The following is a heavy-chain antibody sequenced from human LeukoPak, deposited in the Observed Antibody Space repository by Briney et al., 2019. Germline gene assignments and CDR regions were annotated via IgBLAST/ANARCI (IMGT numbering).Heavy chain of an antibody. V-gene: IGHV5-10-1*01. J-gene: IGHJ4*02. CDR1: GYSFTSYW. CDR2: IDPSDSYT. Sequence: GESLKISCKGSGYSFTSYWISWVRQMPGKGLEWMGRIDPSDSYTNYSPSFQGHVTISADKSISTAYLQWSSLKASDTAMYYCARHLDDYYDSSGLDYWGQGTLLTLSS. CDR3: ARHLDDYYDSSGLDY. D-gene: IGHD3-22*01.